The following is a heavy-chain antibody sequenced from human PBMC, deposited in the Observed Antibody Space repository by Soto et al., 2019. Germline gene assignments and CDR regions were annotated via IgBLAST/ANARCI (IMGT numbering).Heavy chain of an antibody. J-gene: IGHJ6*04. CDR3: TTLGSHYYYHNFDV. V-gene: IGHV3-15*07. CDR1: GFTFSNAW. CDR2: VKMKSEGATT. Sequence: EVQLVESGGGLVTPGGSLRLSCAASGFTFSNAWMNWVRQAPGKGLEWVGLVKMKSEGATTHYAAPVNGRFTISRDDSEQTLYLQMSSLKTEDTAVYYCTTLGSHYYYHNFDVWGKGTTVTVSS.